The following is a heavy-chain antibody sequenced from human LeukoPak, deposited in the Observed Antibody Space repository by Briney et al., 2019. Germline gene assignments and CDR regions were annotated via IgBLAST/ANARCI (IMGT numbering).Heavy chain of an antibody. V-gene: IGHV1-69*08. Sequence: SVKVSCKASGGTFSSYTISWVRQAPGQGLEWMGRIIPILGTANYAQKFQGRVTITADKSTSTAYMELSSLRSEDTAVYYCAREGSIAAPTYGMDVWGQGTTVTVSS. CDR1: GGTFSSYT. J-gene: IGHJ6*02. CDR2: IIPILGTA. CDR3: AREGSIAAPTYGMDV. D-gene: IGHD6-6*01.